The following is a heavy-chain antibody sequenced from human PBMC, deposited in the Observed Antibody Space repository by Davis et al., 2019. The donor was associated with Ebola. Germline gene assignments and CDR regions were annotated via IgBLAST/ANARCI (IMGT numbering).Heavy chain of an antibody. Sequence: SVKVSCKASGGTFSSYAISWVRQAPGQELEWMGGIIPIFGTANYAQKFQGRVTITADESTSTAYMELSSLRSEDTAVYYCAHHDYDILTGSQFYWGQGTLVTVSS. J-gene: IGHJ4*02. D-gene: IGHD3-9*01. CDR1: GGTFSSYA. CDR2: IIPIFGTA. V-gene: IGHV1-69*13. CDR3: AHHDYDILTGSQFY.